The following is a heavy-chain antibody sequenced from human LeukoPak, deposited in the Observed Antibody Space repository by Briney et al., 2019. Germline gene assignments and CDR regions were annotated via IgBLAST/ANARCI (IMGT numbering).Heavy chain of an antibody. J-gene: IGHJ4*02. CDR1: GFTFSSYA. CDR3: ARDIAAAVDY. Sequence: GGSLRLSCTASGFTFSSYAMSWVRQAPGKGLEWVSALSGSGGNTYYADSVKGRFTISRDNSKNTLYLQMNSLRAEDTAIYYCARDIAAAVDYWGQGTLVTVSS. CDR2: LSGSGGNT. V-gene: IGHV3-23*01. D-gene: IGHD6-13*01.